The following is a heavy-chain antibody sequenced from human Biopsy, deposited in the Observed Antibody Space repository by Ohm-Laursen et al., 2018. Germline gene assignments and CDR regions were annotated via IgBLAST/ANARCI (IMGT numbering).Heavy chain of an antibody. J-gene: IGHJ4*02. CDR1: GGSIYNFF. Sequence: SETLSLTCTVSGGSIYNFFWSWIRQPPGKGLEWIGNIYYSGSTNYNPSLKSRVTITVDRSKNHFSLELSSVTAADTAVYYCARVGVGAASIDYFDSWGQGALVTVSS. CDR3: ARVGVGAASIDYFDS. D-gene: IGHD1-26*01. CDR2: IYYSGST. V-gene: IGHV4-59*01.